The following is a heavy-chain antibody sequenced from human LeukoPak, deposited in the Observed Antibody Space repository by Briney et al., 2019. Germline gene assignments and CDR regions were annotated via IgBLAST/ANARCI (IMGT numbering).Heavy chain of an antibody. V-gene: IGHV4-30-2*01. Sequence: SQTLSLTCTVSGGSISSGGYYWSWIRQPPGKGLEWIGYIYHSGSTYYNPSLKSRVTISVDRSKNQFSLKLSSVTAADTAVYYCAREESRYYYYMGVWGKGTTVTVSS. CDR2: IYHSGST. D-gene: IGHD3-10*01. J-gene: IGHJ6*03. CDR3: AREESRYYYYMGV. CDR1: GGSISSGGYY.